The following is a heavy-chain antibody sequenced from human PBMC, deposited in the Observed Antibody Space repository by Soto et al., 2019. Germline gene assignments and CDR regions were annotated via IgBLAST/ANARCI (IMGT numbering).Heavy chain of an antibody. D-gene: IGHD1-26*01. CDR2: IYYSGCT. CDR3: ARDMHAGFTHYFDP. Sequence: PSETLSLTCTVSGGSISSYYWSWIRQPPGKGLGWIGYIYYSGCTKYNPSLKSRVTISVXXXXXXVXLXLXXXTAAXTAVYDCARDMHAGFTHYFDPWGQGTLVTVSS. CDR1: GGSISSYY. V-gene: IGHV4-59*01. J-gene: IGHJ5*02.